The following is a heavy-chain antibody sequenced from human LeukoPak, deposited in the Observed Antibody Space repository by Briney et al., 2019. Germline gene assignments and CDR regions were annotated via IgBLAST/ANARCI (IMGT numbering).Heavy chain of an antibody. CDR1: DYSISSGYY. CDR2: IYHSGST. J-gene: IGHJ5*02. D-gene: IGHD3-3*01. Sequence: SETLSLTCTVSDYSISSGYYWGWIRQPPGKGLEWIGSIYHSGSTYYNPSLKSRVTISVDTSKNQFSLKLSSVTAADTAVYYCARVGNPLVTVFAWFDPWGQGTLVTVSS. V-gene: IGHV4-38-2*02. CDR3: ARVGNPLVTVFAWFDP.